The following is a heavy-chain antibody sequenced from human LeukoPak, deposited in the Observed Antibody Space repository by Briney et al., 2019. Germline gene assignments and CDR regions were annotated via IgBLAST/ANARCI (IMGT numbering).Heavy chain of an antibody. CDR2: IYSGGST. CDR1: GFTVSSNY. J-gene: IGHJ4*02. Sequence: GGSLRLSCAASGFTVSSNYMSWVRQAPGKGLEWVSVIYSGGSTYYADSVKGRFTISRDNAKNSLYLQMNSLRAEDTAVYYCAGYYDFWSGDNGIIWGQGTLVTVSS. V-gene: IGHV3-53*01. CDR3: AGYYDFWSGDNGII. D-gene: IGHD3-3*01.